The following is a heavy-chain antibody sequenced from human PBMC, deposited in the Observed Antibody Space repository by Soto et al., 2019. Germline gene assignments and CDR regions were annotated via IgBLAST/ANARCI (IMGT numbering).Heavy chain of an antibody. J-gene: IGHJ6*02. V-gene: IGHV1-18*01. CDR3: VRGGILEANRPYYYYGLDV. CDR1: GYTFSTYG. Sequence: ASVKVSCKVFGYTFSTYGLSWVRQAPGQGLEWMGWVSPYNGNTYYAPGLQGRVTMTTDTSTNTAYMSLRSLRSDDTAIYYCVRGGILEANRPYYYYGLDVWGQGTTVTSP. CDR2: VSPYNGNT. D-gene: IGHD1-1*01.